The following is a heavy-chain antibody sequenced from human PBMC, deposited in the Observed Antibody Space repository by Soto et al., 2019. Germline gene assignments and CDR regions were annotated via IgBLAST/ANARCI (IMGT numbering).Heavy chain of an antibody. CDR3: ANRLGSSGQSDY. CDR1: GFSLSTSGVS. D-gene: IGHD3-22*01. V-gene: IGHV2-5*01. J-gene: IGHJ4*02. CDR2: IYWNDDK. Sequence: QITLKESGPTLVKPTQTLTLTCTFSGFSLSTSGVSVGWIRQPPGKALEWLALIYWNDDKRYSPSLKTRLTITKYTSKNQVVLTMTNMDPVDTTTYDCANRLGSSGQSDYWGQGTLVTVSS.